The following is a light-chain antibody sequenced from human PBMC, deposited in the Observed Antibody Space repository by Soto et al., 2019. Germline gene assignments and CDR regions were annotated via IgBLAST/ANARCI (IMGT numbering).Light chain of an antibody. CDR1: QSVNSN. CDR3: QQYNNWPPGT. CDR2: GAS. V-gene: IGKV3-15*01. Sequence: EIILTQSPATLSVSPGERATLSCRASQSVNSNLAWYQQKPGQAPRLLIYGASTRATGIPARFSGSGSGTEFTLTISSLQSADFVIYYCQQYNNWPPGTFGQGTKVEIK. J-gene: IGKJ1*01.